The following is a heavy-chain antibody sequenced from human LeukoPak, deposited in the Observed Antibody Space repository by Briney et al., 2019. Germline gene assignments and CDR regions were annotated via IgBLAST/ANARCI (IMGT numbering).Heavy chain of an antibody. CDR2: ISYDGSNK. CDR1: GFTFSSYA. Sequence: GGSLRLSCAASGFTFSSYAMHWVRQAPGKGLEWVAVISYDGSNKYYADSVKGRFTISRDNSKNTLYLQMNSLRAEDTAVYYCARGAAGVLGYCSSTGCYNWFDPWGQGTLVTVSS. CDR3: ARGAAGVLGYCSSTGCYNWFDP. V-gene: IGHV3-30-3*01. D-gene: IGHD2-2*01. J-gene: IGHJ5*02.